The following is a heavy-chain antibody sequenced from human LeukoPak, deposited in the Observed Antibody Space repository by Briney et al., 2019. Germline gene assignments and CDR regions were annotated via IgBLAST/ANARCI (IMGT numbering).Heavy chain of an antibody. Sequence: GGSLRLSCAASGFTFSNAWMSWVRQAPGKGLEWVGRIKSKTDGGTTDYAAPVKGRFTISRDDSKNTLYLQMNSLKTEDTAVYYCTHDFWSGYPLQYFDYWGQGTLVTVSS. V-gene: IGHV3-15*01. CDR2: IKSKTDGGTT. CDR3: THDFWSGYPLQYFDY. D-gene: IGHD3-3*01. J-gene: IGHJ4*02. CDR1: GFTFSNAW.